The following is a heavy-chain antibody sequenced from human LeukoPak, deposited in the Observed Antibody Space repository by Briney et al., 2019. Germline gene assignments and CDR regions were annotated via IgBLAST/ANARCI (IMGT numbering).Heavy chain of an antibody. CDR2: IYYSGST. Sequence: SESLSLTCTVSGGSISSSSYYWGWIRQPPGKGLEWIGSIYYSGSTYYNPSLKSRVTISVDTSKNQFSLKLSSVTAADTAVYYCARGGWWKFDYWGQGTLVTVSS. V-gene: IGHV4-39*01. CDR3: ARGGWWKFDY. J-gene: IGHJ4*02. CDR1: GGSISSSSYY. D-gene: IGHD2-15*01.